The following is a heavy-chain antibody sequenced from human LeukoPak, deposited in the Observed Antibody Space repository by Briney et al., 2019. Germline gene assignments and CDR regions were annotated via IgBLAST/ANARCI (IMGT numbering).Heavy chain of an antibody. V-gene: IGHV3-9*01. D-gene: IGHD2-8*02. Sequence: PGRSLRLSCAASGFTFDDYAMHWVRQAPGKGLEWVSGISWNSGSIGYADSVKGRFTISRDNAKNSLYLQMNSLRAEDTVLYYCAKARSWYIFDYWGQGTLVTVSS. CDR3: AKARSWYIFDY. CDR1: GFTFDDYA. CDR2: ISWNSGSI. J-gene: IGHJ4*02.